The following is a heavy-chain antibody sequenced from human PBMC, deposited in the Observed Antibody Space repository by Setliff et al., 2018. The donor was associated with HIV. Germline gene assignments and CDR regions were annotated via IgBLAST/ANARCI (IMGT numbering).Heavy chain of an antibody. Sequence: PSETLSLTCTVSGGSISSYYWSWIRQPPGKGLEWIGYIYYSGSTNYKPSLKSRVSISVDTSKNQFSLKLSSVTAADTAVYYCARSTLGARGYYNFWSGYPPLDYWGQGTLVTVSS. CDR2: IYYSGST. D-gene: IGHD3-3*01. CDR1: GGSISSYY. J-gene: IGHJ4*02. V-gene: IGHV4-59*01. CDR3: ARSTLGARGYYNFWSGYPPLDY.